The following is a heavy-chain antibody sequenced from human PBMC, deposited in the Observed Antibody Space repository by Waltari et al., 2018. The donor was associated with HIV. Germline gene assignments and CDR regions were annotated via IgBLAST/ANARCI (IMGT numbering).Heavy chain of an antibody. J-gene: IGHJ4*02. CDR1: AFSFSDHY. CDR3: ARDFSSSSGFDS. V-gene: IGHV3-11*01. D-gene: IGHD6-6*01. Sequence: QVQLVESGGGLVKPGGSLRLSCATSAFSFSDHYMSWIRQAPGKGLEWLSYISPSGNIIHYGDSIKGRFTISRDNAKKSLFLQMNSLRAEDTAVYYCARDFSSSSGFDSWGQGTLVTVSS. CDR2: ISPSGNII.